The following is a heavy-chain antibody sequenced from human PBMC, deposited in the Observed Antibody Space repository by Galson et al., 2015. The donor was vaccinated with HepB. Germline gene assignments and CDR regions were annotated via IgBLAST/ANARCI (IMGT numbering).Heavy chain of an antibody. CDR2: ISSSGSTI. Sequence: SLRLSCAASGFTFSDYYMSWIRQAPGKGLEWVSYISSSGSTIYYADSVKGRFTISRDNAKNSLYLQMNSLRAEDTAVYYCAGGSLRYYYYMDVWGKGTTVTVSS. J-gene: IGHJ6*03. D-gene: IGHD1-26*01. CDR1: GFTFSDYY. CDR3: AGGSLRYYYYMDV. V-gene: IGHV3-11*01.